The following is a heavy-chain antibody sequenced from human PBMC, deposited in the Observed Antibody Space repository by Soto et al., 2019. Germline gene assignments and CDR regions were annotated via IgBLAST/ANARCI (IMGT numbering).Heavy chain of an antibody. V-gene: IGHV3-21*06. Sequence: GGSLRLSCIASGFSFSSYTMNWVRQAPGKGLQWVASITNRGTHTYSADSVKGRFTISRDNDKNSLYLQMNNLRAEDTATYYCARAHEVAWFDSWGLGTLVTVSS. J-gene: IGHJ5*01. CDR1: GFSFSSYT. CDR3: ARAHEVAWFDS. D-gene: IGHD2-15*01. CDR2: ITNRGTHT.